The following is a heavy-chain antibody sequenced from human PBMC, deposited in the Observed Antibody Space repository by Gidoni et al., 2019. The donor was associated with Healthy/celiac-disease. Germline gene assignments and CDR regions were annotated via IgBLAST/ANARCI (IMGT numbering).Heavy chain of an antibody. V-gene: IGHV1-46*01. J-gene: IGHJ5*02. CDR3: ARAYHIKEQWELLRAWFDP. D-gene: IGHD1-26*01. Sequence: QVQLVQSGAEVKKPGASVKVSCKASGYTFTSYYMHWVRQAPGQGLELMGIINPSGGSTSYAQKFQGRVTMTRDTSTSTVYMELSSLRSEDTAVYYCARAYHIKEQWELLRAWFDPWGQGTLVTVSS. CDR1: GYTFTSYY. CDR2: INPSGGST.